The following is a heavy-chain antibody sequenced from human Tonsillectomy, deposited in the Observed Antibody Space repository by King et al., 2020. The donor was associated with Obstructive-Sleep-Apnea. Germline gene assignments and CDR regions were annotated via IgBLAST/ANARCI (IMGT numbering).Heavy chain of an antibody. V-gene: IGHV4-39*07. J-gene: IGHJ4*02. CDR3: ARADRDIAMGLFDY. Sequence: LQLQESGPGLVKPSETLSLTCTVSGGSISSNSYWGWIRQPPGKGLEWIGHIYYSGSTYYNPSLKSRATISVDTSKNQFSLELNSVTAADTAVYYCARADRDIAMGLFDYWGQGTLVTVSS. CDR1: GGSISSNSY. CDR2: IYYSGST. D-gene: IGHD5-18*01.